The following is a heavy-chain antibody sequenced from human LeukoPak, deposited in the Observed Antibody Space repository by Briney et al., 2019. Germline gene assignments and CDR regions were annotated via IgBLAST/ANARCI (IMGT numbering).Heavy chain of an antibody. V-gene: IGHV4-61*01. CDR2: IYYSGST. D-gene: IGHD3-10*01. CDR3: ARDSHYYGSGSYYGDFDY. J-gene: IGHJ4*02. CDR1: GGSVSSGSYY. Sequence: PSETLSLTCTVSGGSVSSGSYYWSWIRQPPGTGLEWIGYIYYSGSTNYNPSLKSRVTISVDTSKNQFSLKLSSVTAADTAVYYCARDSHYYGSGSYYGDFDYWGQGTLVTVSS.